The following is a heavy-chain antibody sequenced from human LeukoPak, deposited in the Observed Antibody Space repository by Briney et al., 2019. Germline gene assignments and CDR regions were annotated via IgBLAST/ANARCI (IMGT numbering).Heavy chain of an antibody. J-gene: IGHJ1*01. CDR2: ISEDGGST. CDR1: GFTFDDYA. V-gene: IGHV3-43*02. Sequence: PGGSLRLSCAASGFTFDDYAMHWVRHAPRKGLEWVSLISEDGGSTYYADSVKGRFTISRDNSKNSLYLQMNSLRTEDTALYYCAKEGGYSYGSVEYFQHWGQGTLVTVSS. D-gene: IGHD5-18*01. CDR3: AKEGGYSYGSVEYFQH.